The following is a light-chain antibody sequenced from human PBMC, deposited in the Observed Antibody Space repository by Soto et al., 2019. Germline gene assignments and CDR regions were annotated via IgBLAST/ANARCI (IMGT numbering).Light chain of an antibody. V-gene: IGKV3-11*01. J-gene: IGKJ5*01. Sequence: EIVLTQSPATLSSFPGGRVTLSCRASQFLSSYLAWYQQKPGQPPRLLIYDTSNRATGIPARFSGSRSGTDFTLTISSLEPEDFGVYFCHQRNKFGQGTRLEIK. CDR3: HQRNK. CDR2: DTS. CDR1: QFLSSY.